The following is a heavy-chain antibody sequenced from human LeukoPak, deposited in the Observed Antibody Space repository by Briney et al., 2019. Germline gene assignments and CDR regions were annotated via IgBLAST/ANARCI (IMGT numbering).Heavy chain of an antibody. V-gene: IGHV3-23*01. CDR2: ISGSGGST. J-gene: IGHJ4*02. D-gene: IGHD1-26*01. CDR3: AKAPVVLGSYYSDY. Sequence: PGGSLRLSYAASGFTFSSYAMSWVRQAPGKGLEWVSAISGSGGSTYYADSVKGRFTISRDNSKNTLYLQMNSLRAEDTAVYYCAKAPVVLGSYYSDYWGQGTLVTVSS. CDR1: GFTFSSYA.